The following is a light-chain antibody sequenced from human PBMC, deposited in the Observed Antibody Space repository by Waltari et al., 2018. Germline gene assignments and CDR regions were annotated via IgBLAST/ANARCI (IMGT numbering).Light chain of an antibody. CDR1: QSLNNW. J-gene: IGKJ4*01. Sequence: DIQLTQSPSTLSASVGDSVTITCRASQSLNNWLAWYQQRPGKPPKSLIFKASNLASGVPSRFSGSGSGTEFTLTISSLQPDDFATYYCQQYNSGTLTFGGGTKVEIK. CDR3: QQYNSGTLT. V-gene: IGKV1-5*03. CDR2: KAS.